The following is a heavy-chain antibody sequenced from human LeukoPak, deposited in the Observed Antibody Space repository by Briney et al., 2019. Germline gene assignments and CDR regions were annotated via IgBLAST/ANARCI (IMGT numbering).Heavy chain of an antibody. CDR2: IKQDGSEK. CDR3: ASDLNPRYYYGMDV. V-gene: IGHV3-7*01. CDR1: GFTFSSYW. J-gene: IGHJ6*02. Sequence: GGSLRLSCAASGFTFSSYWMSWVRQAPGKGLEWVANIKQDGSEKYYVDSVKGRFTISRDNAKNSLYLQMNSLRAEDTAVYYCASDLNPRYYYGMDVWGQGTTVTVSS.